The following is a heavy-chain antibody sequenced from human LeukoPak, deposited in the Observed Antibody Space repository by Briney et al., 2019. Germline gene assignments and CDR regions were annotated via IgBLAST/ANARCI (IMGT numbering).Heavy chain of an antibody. Sequence: ASVKVSCKASGGTFSSYGISWVRQAPGQGLEWMGWISAYNGNTNYAQKLQGRVTMTTDTSTSTAYMELRSLRSDDTAVYYCARDRYYDSSGYIGYWGQGTLVTVSS. CDR2: ISAYNGNT. V-gene: IGHV1-18*01. J-gene: IGHJ4*02. D-gene: IGHD3-22*01. CDR3: ARDRYYDSSGYIGY. CDR1: GGTFSSYG.